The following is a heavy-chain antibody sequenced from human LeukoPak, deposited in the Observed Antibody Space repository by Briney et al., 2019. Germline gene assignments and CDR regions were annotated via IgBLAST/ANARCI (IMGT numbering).Heavy chain of an antibody. J-gene: IGHJ4*02. Sequence: SETLSLTCAVYGGSFSGYYWSWIRQPPGKGLEWIGEINHSGSTNYNPSLKSRVTISVDTSKNQFSLKLSSVTAADTAVYYCARVFRIAVVDTDDYWGQGTLVTVSS. CDR1: GGSFSGYY. CDR3: ARVFRIAVVDTDDY. V-gene: IGHV4-34*01. D-gene: IGHD6-19*01. CDR2: INHSGST.